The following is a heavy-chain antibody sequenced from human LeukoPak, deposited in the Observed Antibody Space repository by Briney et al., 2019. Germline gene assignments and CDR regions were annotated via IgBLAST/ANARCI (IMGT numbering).Heavy chain of an antibody. V-gene: IGHV1-2*02. J-gene: IGHJ4*02. CDR3: AGRAPRIRGVIHY. CDR1: GYTFTGYY. Sequence: GASVKVSCKASGYTFTGYYMHWVRQAPGQGLEWMGWINPNSGGTNYVQKFQGRVTMTRDTSISTAYMELSRLRSVDTAVYYCAGRAPRIRGVIHYRGQGTLVTGS. D-gene: IGHD3-10*01. CDR2: INPNSGGT.